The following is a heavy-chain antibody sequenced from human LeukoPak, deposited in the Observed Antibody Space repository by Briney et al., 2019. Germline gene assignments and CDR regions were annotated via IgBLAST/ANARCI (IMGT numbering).Heavy chain of an antibody. V-gene: IGHV4-39*01. Sequence: PSETLSLTCTVSGGSISSSNYYWGWIRQPPGKGLEWIGNIYYSGSTYYMPSLKTRVTISVDTSKNQFSLKLTSVTAADTAVYYCARHASVDGNWPRPLDYWGQGSLVTVSS. CDR1: GGSISSSNYY. D-gene: IGHD6-19*01. CDR3: ARHASVDGNWPRPLDY. J-gene: IGHJ4*02. CDR2: IYYSGST.